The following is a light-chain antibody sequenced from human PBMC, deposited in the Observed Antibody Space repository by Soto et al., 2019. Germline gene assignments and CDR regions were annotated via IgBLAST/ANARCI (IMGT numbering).Light chain of an antibody. CDR3: QQYETLHT. Sequence: DIQMTQSPSSLSASVGDRVTITCQASQNINNDLNWYQQKPGRAPKLLIYDAFNLEAGVPSRFRGSGSGTDFTFTISRMQPEDIATYYCQQYETLHTFGQGTRLEIK. V-gene: IGKV1-33*01. CDR1: QNINND. J-gene: IGKJ5*01. CDR2: DAF.